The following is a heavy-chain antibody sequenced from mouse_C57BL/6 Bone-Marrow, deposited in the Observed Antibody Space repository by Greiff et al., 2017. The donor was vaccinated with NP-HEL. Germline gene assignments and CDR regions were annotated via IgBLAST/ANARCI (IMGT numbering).Heavy chain of an antibody. CDR2: INPSTGGT. V-gene: IGHV1-42*01. CDR1: GYSFTGYY. J-gene: IGHJ1*03. Sequence: EVQLVESGPELVKPGASVKISCKASGYSFTGYYMNWVKQSPEKSLEWIGEINPSTGGTTYNQKFKAKATLTVDKSSSTAYMQLKSLTSEDSAVYYCARGDYGSSPYWYFDVWGTGTTVTVS. CDR3: ARGDYGSSPYWYFDV. D-gene: IGHD1-1*01.